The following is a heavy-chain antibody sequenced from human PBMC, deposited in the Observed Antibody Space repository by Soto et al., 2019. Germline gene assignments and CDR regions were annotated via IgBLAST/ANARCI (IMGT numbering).Heavy chain of an antibody. V-gene: IGHV4-39*01. D-gene: IGHD3-16*01. CDR3: AKHGLTAYMAYYFDL. CDR1: GGTNSSPRDC. CDR2: IDKSGSS. J-gene: IGHJ4*02. Sequence: SETLSLTCSVAGGTNSSPRDCWGWIRKWPGRGLEGIASIDKSGSSYYNRSLKSRISISVDTSKNLFSLNLTSVTAADTAVYSCAKHGLTAYMAYYFDLWGRGTLVTVSS.